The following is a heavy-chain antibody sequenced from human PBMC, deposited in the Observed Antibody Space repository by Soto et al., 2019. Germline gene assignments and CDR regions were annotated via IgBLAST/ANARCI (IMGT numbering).Heavy chain of an antibody. D-gene: IGHD6-13*01. V-gene: IGHV3-33*01. CDR2: IWYDGSNK. CDR1: GFTFSSYG. Sequence: QVQLVESGGGVVQPGRSLRLSCAASGFTFSSYGMHWVSQAPGKGLEGVAVIWYDGSNKYYADSVKGRFTISRDNSKNTLYRQMNSLRAEDTAVYYCARSRSSWSPFDAFDIWGQGTMVTVSS. J-gene: IGHJ3*02. CDR3: ARSRSSWSPFDAFDI.